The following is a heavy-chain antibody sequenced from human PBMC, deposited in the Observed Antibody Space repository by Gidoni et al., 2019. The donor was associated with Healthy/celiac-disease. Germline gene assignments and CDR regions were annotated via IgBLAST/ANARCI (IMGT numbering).Heavy chain of an antibody. J-gene: IGHJ4*02. CDR2: IIPIFGTA. D-gene: IGHD1-26*01. CDR3: ASHEGEYSGKHGGNIDY. V-gene: IGHV1-69*06. CDR1: GGTFSSYA. Sequence: QVQLVQSGAEVKKPGSSVKVSCKASGGTFSSYAISWVRQAPGQGLEWMGGIIPIFGTANYAQEFQGRVTITADKSTSTAYMELSSLRSEDTAVYYCASHEGEYSGKHGGNIDYWGQGTLVTVAS.